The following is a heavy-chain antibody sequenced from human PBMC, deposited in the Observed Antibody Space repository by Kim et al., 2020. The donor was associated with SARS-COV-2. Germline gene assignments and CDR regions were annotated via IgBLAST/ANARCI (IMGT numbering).Heavy chain of an antibody. CDR1: GFTFSSYA. Sequence: GGSLRLSCAASGFTFSSYAMHWVRQAPGKGLEYVSAISSNGGSTYYANSVKGRFTISRDNSKNTLYLQMGSLRAEDMAVYYCARSHSGSYSITRPHFDYWGQGTLVTVSS. CDR2: ISSNGGST. V-gene: IGHV3-64*01. J-gene: IGHJ4*02. D-gene: IGHD1-26*01. CDR3: ARSHSGSYSITRPHFDY.